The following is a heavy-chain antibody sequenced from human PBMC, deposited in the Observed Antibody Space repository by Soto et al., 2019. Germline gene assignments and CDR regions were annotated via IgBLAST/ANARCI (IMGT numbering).Heavy chain of an antibody. CDR2: TYYRSNWYN. D-gene: IGHD6-6*01. CDR1: GDSVSSNSAA. J-gene: IGHJ5*02. V-gene: IGHV6-1*01. Sequence: PSQTLSLTCAISGDSVSSNSAAWNWIRQSPSRGLECLGRTYYRSNWYNDYAVSVKSRITINPDTSKNQFSLQLNSVTPEDTAVYYGSRELIEYSSSSDWFDPWGQGTLVPVSS. CDR3: SRELIEYSSSSDWFDP.